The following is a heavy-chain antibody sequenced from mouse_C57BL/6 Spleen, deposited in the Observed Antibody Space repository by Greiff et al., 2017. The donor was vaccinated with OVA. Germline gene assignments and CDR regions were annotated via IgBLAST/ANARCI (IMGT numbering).Heavy chain of an antibody. J-gene: IGHJ4*01. CDR1: GFTFSDYY. CDR3: ASFYYDYDEDYAMDY. CDR2: ISNGGGST. D-gene: IGHD2-4*01. V-gene: IGHV5-12*01. Sequence: EVNVAESGGGLVQPGGSLKLSCAASGFTFSDYYMYWVRQTPEKRLEWVAYISNGGGSTYYPDTVKGRFTISRDNAKNTLYLQMSRLKSEDTAMYYCASFYYDYDEDYAMDYWGQGTSVTVSS.